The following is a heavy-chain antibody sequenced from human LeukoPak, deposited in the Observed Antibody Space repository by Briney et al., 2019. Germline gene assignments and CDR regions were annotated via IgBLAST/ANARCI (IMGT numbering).Heavy chain of an antibody. CDR2: IYYSGST. CDR3: ARAVTYDSSGSLTYYFDY. CDR1: GGSISSGDYY. J-gene: IGHJ4*02. D-gene: IGHD3-22*01. Sequence: SETLSLTCTVSGGSISSGDYYWSWIRQPPGKGLEWIGYIYYSGSTYYNPSLKSRVTISVDTSKTQFSLKLSSVTAADTAVYYCARAVTYDSSGSLTYYFDYWGQGTLVTVS. V-gene: IGHV4-30-4*01.